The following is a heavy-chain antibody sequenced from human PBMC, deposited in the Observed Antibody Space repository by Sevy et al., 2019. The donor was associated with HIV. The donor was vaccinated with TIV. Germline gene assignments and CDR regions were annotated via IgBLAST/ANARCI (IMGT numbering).Heavy chain of an antibody. V-gene: IGHV3-33*01. CDR3: ARELSGDYYDSSGYRFFDL. J-gene: IGHJ2*01. Sequence: GGSLRLSCAASGFTFSSYGMNWVRQAPGKGLEWVAVIWFDGRNQYYSESVKGRFTISRDNAKNTLYLQMNSLRAEDTAVYYCARELSGDYYDSSGYRFFDLWGRGPLVTVSS. CDR2: IWFDGRNQ. CDR1: GFTFSSYG. D-gene: IGHD3-22*01.